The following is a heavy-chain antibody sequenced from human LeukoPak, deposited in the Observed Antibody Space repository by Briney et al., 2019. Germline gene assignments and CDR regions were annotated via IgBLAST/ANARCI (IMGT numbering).Heavy chain of an antibody. J-gene: IGHJ3*02. Sequence: SVKVSCKASGYTFTGYYMHWVRQAPGQGLEWMGGIIPIFGTANYAQKFQGRVTITADESTSTAYMELSSLRSEDTAVYYCARAYYYDSSLDAFDIWGQGTMVTVSS. V-gene: IGHV1-69*13. CDR1: GYTFTGYY. CDR2: IIPIFGTA. CDR3: ARAYYYDSSLDAFDI. D-gene: IGHD3-22*01.